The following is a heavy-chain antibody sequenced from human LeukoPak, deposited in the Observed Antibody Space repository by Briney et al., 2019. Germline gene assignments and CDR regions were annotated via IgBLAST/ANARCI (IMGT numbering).Heavy chain of an antibody. CDR2: ISGSGGST. Sequence: PGGSLRLSCAASGFTFNSYAMNWVRQAPGKGLEWVSAISGSGGSTYYADSVKGRFTISRDNSKNTLYLQMKSLRAEDTAVYYCAKDSTVVTPEYWGQGTLVTVSS. V-gene: IGHV3-23*01. D-gene: IGHD4-23*01. J-gene: IGHJ4*02. CDR1: GFTFNSYA. CDR3: AKDSTVVTPEY.